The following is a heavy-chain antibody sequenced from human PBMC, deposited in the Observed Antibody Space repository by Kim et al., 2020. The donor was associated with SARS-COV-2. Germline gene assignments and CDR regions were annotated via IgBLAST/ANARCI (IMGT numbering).Heavy chain of an antibody. Sequence: SETLSLTCTVSGGSISSSSYYWGWIRQPPGKGLEWIGSIYYSGSTYYNPSLKSRVTISVDTSKNQFSLKLSSVTAADTAVYYCASTRTVTTFPHYWGQGTLVTVSS. J-gene: IGHJ4*02. V-gene: IGHV4-39*07. CDR3: ASTRTVTTFPHY. CDR2: IYYSGST. D-gene: IGHD4-17*01. CDR1: GGSISSSSYY.